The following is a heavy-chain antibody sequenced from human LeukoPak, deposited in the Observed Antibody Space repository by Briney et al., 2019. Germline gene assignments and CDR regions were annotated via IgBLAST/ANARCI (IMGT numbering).Heavy chain of an antibody. D-gene: IGHD1-20*01. CDR1: GYTFTSYG. CDR2: INPSGGST. V-gene: IGHV1-46*01. CDR3: ARDPYNWNDEPYYFDY. J-gene: IGHJ4*02. Sequence: ASVKVSCKASGYTFTSYGISWVRQAPGQGLEWMGIINPSGGSTSYAQKFQGRVTMTRDTSTSTVYMELSSLRSEDTAVYYCARDPYNWNDEPYYFDYWGQGTLVTVSS.